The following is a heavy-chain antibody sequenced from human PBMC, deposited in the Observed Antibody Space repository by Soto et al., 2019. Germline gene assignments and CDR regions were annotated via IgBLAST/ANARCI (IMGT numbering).Heavy chain of an antibody. CDR1: GYTFTSYG. CDR2: IIPIFGTA. D-gene: IGHD6-6*01. V-gene: IGHV1-69*06. Sequence: SVKVSCKASGYTFTSYGISWVRQAPGQGLEWMGWIIPIFGTANYAQKFQGRVTITADKSTSTAYMELSSLRSEDTAVYYCARDLPDSSWSFDYWGQGTLVTVSS. CDR3: ARDLPDSSWSFDY. J-gene: IGHJ4*02.